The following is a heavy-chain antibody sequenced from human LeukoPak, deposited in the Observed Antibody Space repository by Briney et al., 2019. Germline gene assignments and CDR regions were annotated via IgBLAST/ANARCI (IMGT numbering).Heavy chain of an antibody. V-gene: IGHV3-53*05. J-gene: IGHJ4*02. Sequence: GGSLRLSCAASGFTVSSNYMSWVRQAPGKGLEWVSVFYAGGSTYYADSVKGRFTISRDISKNTVILQMSSLRADDTAVYYCVKDLIGWYSFEYWGQGTLVTVSS. D-gene: IGHD6-19*01. CDR3: VKDLIGWYSFEY. CDR1: GFTVSSNY. CDR2: FYAGGST.